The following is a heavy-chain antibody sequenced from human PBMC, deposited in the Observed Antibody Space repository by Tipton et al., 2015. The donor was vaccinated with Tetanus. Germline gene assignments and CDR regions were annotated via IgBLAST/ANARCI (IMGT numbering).Heavy chain of an antibody. D-gene: IGHD1-14*01. Sequence: QSGPEVKKPGSSVKVSCKASGGTFTNYALSWVRQAPGQGLEWVGGITPIFGTTNSAPKFQGRVTITADESTNTAYMELSSLRSEDPALYYCARAPNRIPRAYDSWGQGPQITVSS. CDR3: ARAPNRIPRAYDS. CDR1: GGTFTNYA. CDR2: ITPIFGTT. J-gene: IGHJ5*01. V-gene: IGHV1-69*01.